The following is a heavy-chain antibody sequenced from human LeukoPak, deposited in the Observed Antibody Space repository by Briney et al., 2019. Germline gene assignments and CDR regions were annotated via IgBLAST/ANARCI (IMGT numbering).Heavy chain of an antibody. CDR1: GFTVNSNY. CDR2: IYSGGST. J-gene: IGHJ4*02. Sequence: PGGSLRHSCAASGFTVNSNYMSWVREAPGKGLEWVSVIYSGGSTYYADSVKGRFTISRDNSKNTLYLQMNSLRAEDTAVYYCARDGSGSYYSGWGQGTLVTVSS. D-gene: IGHD3-10*01. CDR3: ARDGSGSYYSG. V-gene: IGHV3-66*01.